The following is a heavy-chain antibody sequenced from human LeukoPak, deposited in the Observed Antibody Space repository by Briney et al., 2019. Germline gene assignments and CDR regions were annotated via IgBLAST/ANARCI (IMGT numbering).Heavy chain of an antibody. D-gene: IGHD3-3*01. Sequence: SGTLSLTCAVSGASVTTSLRCNWVRQSPGKGLEWIGELHHSGNIIYNPSLRTRVSMSVDKSKNQYSLTLHSVTAADTGIYYCAGRVRFLEWDWGPGTPVTVSA. V-gene: IGHV4-4*02. J-gene: IGHJ4*02. CDR3: AGRVRFLEWD. CDR1: GASVTTSLR. CDR2: LHHSGNI.